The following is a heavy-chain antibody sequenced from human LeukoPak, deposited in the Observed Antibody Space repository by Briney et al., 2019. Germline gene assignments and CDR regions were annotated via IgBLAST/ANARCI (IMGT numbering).Heavy chain of an antibody. CDR1: GFTFSSCA. CDR2: ISGSGGNT. CDR3: AKPRDSIVGTTTPTRLATLDI. Sequence: GGSLRLSCAASGFTFSSCAMSWVRQAPGKGLEWVSSISGSGGNTYYADSVKGRFTISRDNPNNTLYLQMNNLRAEDTAVYYCAKPRDSIVGTTTPTRLATLDIWGQGTMVTVSS. D-gene: IGHD1-26*01. J-gene: IGHJ3*02. V-gene: IGHV3-23*01.